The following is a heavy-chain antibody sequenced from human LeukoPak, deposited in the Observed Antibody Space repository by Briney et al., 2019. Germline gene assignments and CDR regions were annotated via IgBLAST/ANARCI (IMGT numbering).Heavy chain of an antibody. CDR3: AKDSGYCSDLNCSPGWFFDY. V-gene: IGHV1-2*02. Sequence: ASVKVSCKASGYTFTGYYMHWVRQAPGQGLEWMGWINPNSGAPNYAWNFEGRVTMTRDTSISTVFMQLSGLPSDDPPVYYCAKDSGYCSDLNCSPGWFFDYWGQGTLVTASS. CDR2: INPNSGAP. J-gene: IGHJ4*02. D-gene: IGHD2-15*01. CDR1: GYTFTGYY.